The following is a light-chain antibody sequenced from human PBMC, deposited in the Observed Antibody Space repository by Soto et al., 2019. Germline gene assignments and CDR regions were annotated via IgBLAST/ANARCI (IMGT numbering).Light chain of an antibody. V-gene: IGKV1-5*01. CDR2: DAS. J-gene: IGKJ2*01. Sequence: DIQMTQSPSTLSASVGDRVTITCRASQSISSWLAWYQQKPGKAPKLLIYDASSLESGVPSRFSGSGSGTEFTLTISSLQPDDFATYYCQQYNSYPVTFGQGTKQDIK. CDR3: QQYNSYPVT. CDR1: QSISSW.